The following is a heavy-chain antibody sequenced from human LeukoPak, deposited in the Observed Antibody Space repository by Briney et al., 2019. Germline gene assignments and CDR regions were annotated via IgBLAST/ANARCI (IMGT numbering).Heavy chain of an antibody. CDR2: ISSSGSTL. Sequence: GGSLRLSCAASGFTFSSYEMNWVRQAPGKGLEWVSYISSSGSTLYYADSVKGRFTISRDNAKNSLYLQMNSLRAEDTAVYYCAELGITMIGGVWGKGTTVTISS. J-gene: IGHJ6*04. V-gene: IGHV3-48*03. D-gene: IGHD3-10*02. CDR3: AELGITMIGGV. CDR1: GFTFSSYE.